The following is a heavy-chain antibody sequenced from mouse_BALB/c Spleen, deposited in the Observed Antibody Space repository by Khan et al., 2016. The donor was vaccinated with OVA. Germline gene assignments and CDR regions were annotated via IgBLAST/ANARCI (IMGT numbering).Heavy chain of an antibody. J-gene: IGHJ2*01. V-gene: IGHV5-17*02. CDR3: ARGNWAY. Sequence: EVQLLESGGGLVQPGGSRKLSCAASGFTFSSFGMHWVRQAPEKGLEWVAYINSGSSTIYYADPVKGRFTIPRDNPKNTLFLQMTSLRSEDTAMYYCARGNWAYWGQGTTLTVSS. CDR1: GFTFSSFG. CDR2: INSGSSTI. D-gene: IGHD4-1*01.